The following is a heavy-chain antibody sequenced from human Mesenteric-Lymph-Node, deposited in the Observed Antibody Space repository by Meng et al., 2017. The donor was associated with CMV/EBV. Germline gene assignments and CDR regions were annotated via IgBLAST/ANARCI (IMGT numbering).Heavy chain of an antibody. CDR3: TRAPYSNYGGWASDI. Sequence: GGSLRLSCVGSGFRVSDHFMDWVRQAPGKGLEWVGRSRNKAYSYTTEYAASVKGRFTISRDESKDSLYLQMNSLKTEDTAVYYCTRAPYSNYGGWASDIWGQGTMVTVSS. D-gene: IGHD4-11*01. V-gene: IGHV3-72*01. CDR2: SRNKAYSYTT. J-gene: IGHJ3*02. CDR1: GFRVSDHF.